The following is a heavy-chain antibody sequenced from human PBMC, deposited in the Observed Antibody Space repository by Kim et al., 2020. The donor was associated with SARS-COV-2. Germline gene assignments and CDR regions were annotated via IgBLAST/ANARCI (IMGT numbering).Heavy chain of an antibody. Sequence: SETLSLTCTVSGGSISRASYYWAWIRQSPGGGPEWIGTVDYSGTTYYNPSLRSRVSISIDNSKKQFSLRLTSVSAADTAVYYCASTPEYALPNFEWLASFDVWGQGLLVTVS. CDR2: VDYSGTT. CDR1: GGSISRASYY. J-gene: IGHJ3*01. V-gene: IGHV4-39*01. CDR3: ASTPEYALPNFEWLASFDV. D-gene: IGHD6-19*01.